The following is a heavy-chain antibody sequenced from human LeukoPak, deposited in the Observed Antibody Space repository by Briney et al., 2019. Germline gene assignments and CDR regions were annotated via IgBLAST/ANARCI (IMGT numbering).Heavy chain of an antibody. CDR1: AFTFNDYW. D-gene: IGHD3-3*01. CDR3: ARGGATTFGLWGNAFDI. Sequence: QPGGSLGLSCAASAFTFNDYWMTWIRQAPGKGLEWVANIKQDGGEKYYVDSVKGRFTISRDNAKNSLYLQMNSLRAEDTAVYYCARGGATTFGLWGNAFDIWGQGTMVTVSS. J-gene: IGHJ3*02. CDR2: IKQDGGEK. V-gene: IGHV3-7*01.